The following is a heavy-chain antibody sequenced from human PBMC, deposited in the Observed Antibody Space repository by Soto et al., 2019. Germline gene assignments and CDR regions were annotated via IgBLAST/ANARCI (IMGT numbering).Heavy chain of an antibody. V-gene: IGHV4-31*03. Sequence: PSETLSLTCTVSGGSISSGDYYWSWIRQHPGKGLEWIGYIYYSGSTYYNPSLKSRVTISVDTSKNQFSLKLSSVTAADTAVYYCARALLDFWSGYERDYCYYMDVWGKGTTVTVSS. CDR2: IYYSGST. J-gene: IGHJ6*03. CDR1: GGSISSGDYY. CDR3: ARALLDFWSGYERDYCYYMDV. D-gene: IGHD3-3*01.